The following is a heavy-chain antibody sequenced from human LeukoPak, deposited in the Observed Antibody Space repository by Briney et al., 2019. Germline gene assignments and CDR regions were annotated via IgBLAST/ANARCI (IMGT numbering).Heavy chain of an antibody. CDR2: INHSGST. CDR3: ARGRYLTTLGGAAAGFLDY. Sequence: SETLSLTCGVYGGSFSGYYWNWIRQSPGKGLEWIGEINHSGSTNYNPSLKSRVTMSVGTSQKQFSLRLTSVTAADTAVYYCARGRYLTTLGGAAAGFLDYWGQGTLVTVSS. V-gene: IGHV4-34*01. D-gene: IGHD6-13*01. CDR1: GGSFSGYY. J-gene: IGHJ4*02.